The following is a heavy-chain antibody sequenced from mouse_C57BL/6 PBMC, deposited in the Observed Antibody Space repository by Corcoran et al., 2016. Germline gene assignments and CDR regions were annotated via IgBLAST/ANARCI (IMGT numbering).Heavy chain of an antibody. CDR2: IYWDDDK. CDR3: ARREGQSPWVAY. Sequence: QVTLKESGPGILQSSQTLSLTCSFSGFSLSTSGMGVSWIRQPSGKGLEWLAHIYWDDDKRYNPSLKSRLTISKDTSRNQVFLKITSVDTADTATYYCARREGQSPWVAYWGQGTLVTVSA. J-gene: IGHJ3*01. V-gene: IGHV8-12*01. CDR1: GFSLSTSGMG.